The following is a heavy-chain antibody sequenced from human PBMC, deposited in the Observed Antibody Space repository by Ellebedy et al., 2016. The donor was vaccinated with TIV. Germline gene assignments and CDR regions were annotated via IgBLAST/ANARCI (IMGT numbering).Heavy chain of an antibody. J-gene: IGHJ5*02. Sequence: GESLKISXATSGFTFSSYAMTWVRQSPGKGLVWVSRINSDGSSTTYADYVKGRFTISRDNAKNTLYLQMNSLRAEDTAVYYCAPLGRMITFGGVTARLGFDPWGQGTLVTVSS. V-gene: IGHV3-74*03. CDR3: APLGRMITFGGVTARLGFDP. CDR2: INSDGSST. CDR1: GFTFSSYA. D-gene: IGHD3-16*01.